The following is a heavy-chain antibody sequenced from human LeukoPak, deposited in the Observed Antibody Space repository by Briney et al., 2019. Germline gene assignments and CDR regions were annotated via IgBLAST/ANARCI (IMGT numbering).Heavy chain of an antibody. V-gene: IGHV1-2*02. D-gene: IGHD2-2*02. CDR3: ARPSLGYCSSTSCDMNY. Sequence: GASVKVSCKASGYTFTGYYMHWVRQAPGQGLEWMGWINPNSGGTNYAQKFQGRVTMTRDTSISTAYMELSRLRSDDTAVYYCARPSLGYCSSTSCDMNYWGQGTLVTVPS. J-gene: IGHJ4*02. CDR2: INPNSGGT. CDR1: GYTFTGYY.